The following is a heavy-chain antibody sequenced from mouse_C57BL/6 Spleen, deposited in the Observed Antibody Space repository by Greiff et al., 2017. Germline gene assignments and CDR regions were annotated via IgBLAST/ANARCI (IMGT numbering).Heavy chain of an antibody. CDR3: VRKGSGYMDY. CDR1: GFTFSDYY. V-gene: IGHV5-12*01. D-gene: IGHD3-1*01. CDR2: ISNGGGST. J-gene: IGHJ4*01. Sequence: EVQLVESGGGLVQPGGSLKLSCAASGFTFSDYYMYWVRQTPEKRLEWVAYISNGGGSTYYPDTVQGIFTISRDNAKNTLYLQMSRLKSEDTAMYYCVRKGSGYMDYWGQGTSVTVSS.